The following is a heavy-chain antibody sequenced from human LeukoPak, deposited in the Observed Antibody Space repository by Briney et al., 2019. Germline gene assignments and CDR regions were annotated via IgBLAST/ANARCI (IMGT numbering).Heavy chain of an antibody. V-gene: IGHV3-74*01. CDR1: GFSFSNNW. D-gene: IGHD2-8*01. CDR3: ASSPDNGVDV. J-gene: IGHJ6*02. Sequence: GGSLRLSCVASGFSFSNNWMYWVRQAPGKGLVWVSRVSSDGSSTSYADSVRGRFTISRDNAKNTLYLQLNSLRADDTAVYYCASSPDNGVDVWGQGTTVTVSS. CDR2: VSSDGSST.